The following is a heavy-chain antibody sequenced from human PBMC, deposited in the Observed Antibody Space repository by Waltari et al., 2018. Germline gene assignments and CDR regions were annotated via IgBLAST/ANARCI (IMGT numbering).Heavy chain of an antibody. CDR2: ISGSGGTT. CDR1: GCIFTSYA. Sequence: EVQLLESGGGLVQPGGSVRLSCAASGCIFTSYAMSWVRQAPGKGLEWVSGISGSGGTTYYAASVKGRLTISRDNSNDTVYLQMNSLTAEDTAVYYCAKTQDFDFWSGSYFDHWGQGALVNVFS. CDR3: AKTQDFDFWSGSYFDH. V-gene: IGHV3-23*01. D-gene: IGHD3-3*01. J-gene: IGHJ4*02.